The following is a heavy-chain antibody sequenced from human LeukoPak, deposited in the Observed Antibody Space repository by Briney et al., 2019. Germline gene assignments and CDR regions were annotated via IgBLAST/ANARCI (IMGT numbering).Heavy chain of an antibody. J-gene: IGHJ6*02. CDR2: INHSGST. CDR3: ARDDVVPAAKIGYYYYGMDV. V-gene: IGHV4-34*01. Sequence: KPSETLSLTCAVYGGSFSGYYWSWIRQPPGKGLEWIGEINHSGSTNYNPSFKSRVTISVDTSKNQFSLKLSSVTAADTAVYYCARDDVVPAAKIGYYYYGMDVWGQGTTVTVSS. CDR1: GGSFSGYY. D-gene: IGHD2-2*01.